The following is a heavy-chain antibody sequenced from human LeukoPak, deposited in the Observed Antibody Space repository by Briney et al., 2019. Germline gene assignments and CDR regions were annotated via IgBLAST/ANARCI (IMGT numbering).Heavy chain of an antibody. CDR3: ARVLSGYSYGYYYYYGMDV. Sequence: SVKVSCKASGGTFSSYAISWVRQAPGQGLEWMGGIIPIFGTANYAQEFQGRVTITADESTSTAYMELSSLRSEDTAVYYCARVLSGYSYGYYYYYGMDVWGQGTTVTVSS. CDR1: GGTFSSYA. J-gene: IGHJ6*02. V-gene: IGHV1-69*13. D-gene: IGHD5-18*01. CDR2: IIPIFGTA.